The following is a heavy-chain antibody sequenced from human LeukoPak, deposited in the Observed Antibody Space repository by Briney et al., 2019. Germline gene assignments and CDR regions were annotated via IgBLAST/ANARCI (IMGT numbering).Heavy chain of an antibody. CDR1: GGSVSSVGYY. D-gene: IGHD2-2*02. V-gene: IGHV4-31*03. Sequence: PSETLSLTCTVSGGSVSSVGYYWSWIRQHPGKGLEWIGNIYHSGNTHYKPSLKSRLTISVDTSKNQFSLKLSSVTAADTAVYYCARGYIVVVPAAIRAANWFDPWGQGTLVTVSS. CDR2: IYHSGNT. J-gene: IGHJ5*02. CDR3: ARGYIVVVPAAIRAANWFDP.